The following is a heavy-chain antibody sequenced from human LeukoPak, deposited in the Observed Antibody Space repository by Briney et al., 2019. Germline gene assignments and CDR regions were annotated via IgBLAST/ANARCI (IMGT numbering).Heavy chain of an antibody. CDR1: GFTFSSYS. D-gene: IGHD3-10*01. CDR2: ISSSSSYI. V-gene: IGHV3-21*01. J-gene: IGHJ4*02. CDR3: AREGLDYYGSGRGVPFDY. Sequence: PGGSLGLSCAASGFTFSSYSMNWVRQAPGKGLEWVSSISSSSSYIYYADSVKGRFTISRDNAKNSLYLQMNSLRAEDTAVYYCAREGLDYYGSGRGVPFDYWGQGTLVTVSS.